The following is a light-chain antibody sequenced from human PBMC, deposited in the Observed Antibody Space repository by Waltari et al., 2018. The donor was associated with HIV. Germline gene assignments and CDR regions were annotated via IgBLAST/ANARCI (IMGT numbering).Light chain of an antibody. Sequence: QPALTQPASVSASPGQSIPISCTGTRSDVGGYIHLSWYQQYPGKAPKLMIFDVSNRPSGVSNRVSGSKSGNTASLTISGLHTEDEADYYCSSYTSSSTLVFGTGTKVTVL. CDR3: SSYTSSSTLV. CDR1: RSDVGGYIH. CDR2: DVS. V-gene: IGLV2-14*01. J-gene: IGLJ1*01.